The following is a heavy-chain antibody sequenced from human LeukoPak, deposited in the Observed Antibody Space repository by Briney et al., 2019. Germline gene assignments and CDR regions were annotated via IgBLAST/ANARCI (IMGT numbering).Heavy chain of an antibody. Sequence: SETLSLTCTVSGGSVSSGSYYWSWIRQPPGKGLEWVGNIYYSGSTNYNPSLKSRVTISVDTSKNQFSLKLSSVTAADTAVYYCARDYGYCSSTSCYDTFDYWGQGTLVTVSS. CDR1: GGSVSSGSYY. CDR2: IYYSGST. J-gene: IGHJ4*02. D-gene: IGHD2-2*03. V-gene: IGHV4-61*01. CDR3: ARDYGYCSSTSCYDTFDY.